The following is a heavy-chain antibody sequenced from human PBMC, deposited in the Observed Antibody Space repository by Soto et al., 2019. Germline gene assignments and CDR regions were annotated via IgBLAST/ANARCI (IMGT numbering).Heavy chain of an antibody. J-gene: IGHJ6*02. V-gene: IGHV1-69*02. CDR3: ARGRKTSSGYYYYYYGMDV. D-gene: IGHD3-22*01. Sequence: QVQLVQSGAEVKKPGSSVKVSCKASGGTFSSYTISWVRQAPGQGLEWMGRIIPILGIANYAQKFQGRVTITADKSTSAADRGRSSLRSGDTAVYYCARGRKTSSGYYYYYYGMDVWGQGTTVTVSS. CDR1: GGTFSSYT. CDR2: IIPILGIA.